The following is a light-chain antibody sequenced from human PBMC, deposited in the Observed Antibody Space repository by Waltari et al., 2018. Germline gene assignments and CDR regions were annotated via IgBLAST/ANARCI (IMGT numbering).Light chain of an antibody. CDR2: GNN. CDR1: RSHIGAGYD. Sequence: QSVLTQPPSVSGAPGQGLTISCTGNRSHIGAGYDVPWYQQFPAAVPKLLIYGNNNRPSGVPDRFSGSKSGTSASLAITGLQAEDEADYYCQSFDSSLTALFGGGTKLTVL. V-gene: IGLV1-40*01. J-gene: IGLJ2*01. CDR3: QSFDSSLTAL.